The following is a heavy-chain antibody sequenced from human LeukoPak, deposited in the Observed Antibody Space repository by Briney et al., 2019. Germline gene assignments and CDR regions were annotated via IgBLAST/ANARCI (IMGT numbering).Heavy chain of an antibody. Sequence: ASVKVSCKASGYTFTSYDINWVRQATGQGLEWMGWMNPDSGKTGYAQNLQGRVTMTRNTSISTAYMELSSLRSEDTAVYYCARSFHDSGSYGAPEDYWGQGTLVTVSS. CDR1: GYTFTSYD. V-gene: IGHV1-8*01. CDR2: MNPDSGKT. D-gene: IGHD3-22*01. J-gene: IGHJ4*02. CDR3: ARSFHDSGSYGAPEDY.